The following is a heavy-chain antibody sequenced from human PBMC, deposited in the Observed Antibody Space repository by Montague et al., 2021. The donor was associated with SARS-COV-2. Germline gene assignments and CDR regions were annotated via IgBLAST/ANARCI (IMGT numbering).Heavy chain of an antibody. V-gene: IGHV3-23*01. CDR2: ISGSGGST. CDR1: GFTFSSYA. Sequence: SLRLSCAASGFTFSSYAMTWVRQAPGKGLEWVSGISGSGGSTYYADSVKGRFTISRDSSKNTLSLQMNSLRADDTAVYYCAKDIGVVSWGAAAGCSDSWGQGTLVTVSS. J-gene: IGHJ4*02. CDR3: AKDIGVVSWGAAAGCSDS. D-gene: IGHD6-13*01.